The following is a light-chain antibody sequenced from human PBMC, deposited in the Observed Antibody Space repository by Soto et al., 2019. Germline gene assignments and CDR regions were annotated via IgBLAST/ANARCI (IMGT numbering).Light chain of an antibody. CDR3: SSYSSTTTYIL. J-gene: IGLJ2*01. V-gene: IGLV2-14*01. CDR2: EVT. Sequence: QSALTQPASVSGSPGQSITISCTGSNSDIGTDNYVSWYHQQAGKAPKLLIYEVTNRPSEVADRFSGSKSGNTASLTISGLLSEDEAFYHCSSYSSTTTYILFGGGTQLTVL. CDR1: NSDIGTDNY.